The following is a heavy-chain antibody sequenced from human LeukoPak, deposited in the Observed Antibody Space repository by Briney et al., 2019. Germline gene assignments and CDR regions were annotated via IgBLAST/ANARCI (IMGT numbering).Heavy chain of an antibody. V-gene: IGHV3-23*01. CDR3: AKRITTPGPYFDY. CDR1: GFTFSTYA. J-gene: IGHJ4*02. CDR2: ISGSGGST. Sequence: GGSLRLSCAASGFTFSTYAMIWVRQAPGKGLEWVSSISGSGGSTYYADSVKGRFTISRDNFKNTLYLQMNNLRAEDTAVYYCAKRITTPGPYFDYWGQGTLVTVSP. D-gene: IGHD6-13*01.